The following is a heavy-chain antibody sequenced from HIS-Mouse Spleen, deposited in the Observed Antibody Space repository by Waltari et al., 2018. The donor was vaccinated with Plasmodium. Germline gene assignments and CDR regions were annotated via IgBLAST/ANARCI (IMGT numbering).Heavy chain of an antibody. Sequence: QLQLQESGPGLVKPSETLSLPCTVSGGSISSSSSYWGWIRQPPGKGLEWIGSIYYSGSTYYNPSLKSRVTISVDTSKNQFSLKLSSVTAADTAVYYCARDRITGTSYFDYWGQGTLVTVSS. CDR1: GGSISSSSSY. D-gene: IGHD1-7*01. V-gene: IGHV4-39*07. CDR3: ARDRITGTSYFDY. CDR2: IYYSGST. J-gene: IGHJ4*02.